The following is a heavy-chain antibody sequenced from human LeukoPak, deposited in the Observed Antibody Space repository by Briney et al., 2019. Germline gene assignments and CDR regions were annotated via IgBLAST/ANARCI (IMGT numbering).Heavy chain of an antibody. J-gene: IGHJ3*02. Sequence: GGSLRLPCAASDFTFRTYPMSWLRQAPGKGLEWVSAISVTGAKYYAGSVKGRFTISRDNSKNTLYLQMTSLRADDTAVYYCAKDSRWPNDAFDIWGQGTLVTVSS. V-gene: IGHV3-23*01. CDR3: AKDSRWPNDAFDI. CDR2: ISVTGAK. CDR1: DFTFRTYP. D-gene: IGHD6-13*01.